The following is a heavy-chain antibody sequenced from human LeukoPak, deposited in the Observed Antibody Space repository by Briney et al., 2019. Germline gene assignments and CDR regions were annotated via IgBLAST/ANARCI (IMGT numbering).Heavy chain of an antibody. CDR3: AKPAYAGYYYYMDV. Sequence: GRSLRLSCAASGFTFSSYGMHWVRQAPGKGLEWVALISYDGSSKYYADSVKGRFTISRDNSKNTLYLQMNSLRVEDTAVYYCAKPAYAGYYYYMDVWGKGTTVTVSS. D-gene: IGHD3-16*01. V-gene: IGHV3-30*18. J-gene: IGHJ6*03. CDR2: ISYDGSSK. CDR1: GFTFSSYG.